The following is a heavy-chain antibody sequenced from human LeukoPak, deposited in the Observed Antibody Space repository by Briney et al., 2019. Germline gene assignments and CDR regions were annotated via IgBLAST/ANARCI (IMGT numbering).Heavy chain of an antibody. J-gene: IGHJ5*01. CDR2: IRSKAYGGTT. CDR1: GFTFGDYA. D-gene: IGHD4-17*01. Sequence: PGRSLRLSCTASGFTFGDYAMSWVRQAPGKGLEWVGFIRSKAYGGTTGYAASVKGRFTISRDDSKSIAYLQMNSLKTEDTAVYYCNCYGDYVGEMGFDPWGQGTLVTVSS. CDR3: NCYGDYVGEMGFDP. V-gene: IGHV3-49*04.